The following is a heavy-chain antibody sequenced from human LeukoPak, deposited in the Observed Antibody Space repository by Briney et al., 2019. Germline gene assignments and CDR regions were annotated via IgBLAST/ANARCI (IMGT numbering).Heavy chain of an antibody. J-gene: IGHJ5*02. Sequence: PSETLSLTCAVYGGSFSGYYWSWIRQPPGKGLEWIGEINHSGSTNYNPSLKSRVTISVDTSKNQFSLKLSSVTAADTAVYYCARVGSEYSSSWYGNWFDPWGQGTLVTVSS. V-gene: IGHV4-34*01. CDR2: INHSGST. D-gene: IGHD6-13*01. CDR1: GGSFSGYY. CDR3: ARVGSEYSSSWYGNWFDP.